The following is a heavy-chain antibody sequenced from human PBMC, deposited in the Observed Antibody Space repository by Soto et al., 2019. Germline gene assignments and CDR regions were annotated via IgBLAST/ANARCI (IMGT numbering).Heavy chain of an antibody. CDR1: GYTFTSYG. V-gene: IGHV1-18*01. J-gene: IGHJ6*02. Sequence: QVQLVQSGAEVKKPGASVKVSCKASGYTFTSYGISWVRRAPGQGLEWMGWISAYNGNTNYAQKLQGRVTMTTDTSTSTAYMELRSLRSDDTAVYYCARVPPSGIPTYYYYGMDVWGQGTTVTVSS. D-gene: IGHD1-26*01. CDR2: ISAYNGNT. CDR3: ARVPPSGIPTYYYYGMDV.